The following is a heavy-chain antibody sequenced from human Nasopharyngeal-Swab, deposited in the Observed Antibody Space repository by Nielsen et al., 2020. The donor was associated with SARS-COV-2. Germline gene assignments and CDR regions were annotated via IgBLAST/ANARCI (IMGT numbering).Heavy chain of an antibody. CDR1: GFTFSGYG. Sequence: GESLKISCAASGFTFSGYGMSWVRQAPGKGLEWVSGISYGGRSTYSADSVKGRFTVSRDNSKNILYLQMNSLRVEDTGLYYCAKGNNWNSFDFWGQGTLVTVSP. D-gene: IGHD5-24*01. J-gene: IGHJ4*02. CDR3: AKGNNWNSFDF. V-gene: IGHV3-23*01. CDR2: ISYGGRST.